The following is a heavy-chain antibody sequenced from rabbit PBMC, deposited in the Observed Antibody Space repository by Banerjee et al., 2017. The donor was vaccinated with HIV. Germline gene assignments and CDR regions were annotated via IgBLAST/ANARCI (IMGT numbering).Heavy chain of an antibody. D-gene: IGHD4-1*01. V-gene: IGHV1S40*01. CDR3: ARDLAGITGWNFGL. J-gene: IGHJ3*01. CDR2: IYIASDST. Sequence: QSLEESGGDLVQPGASLTLTCTASGFSFSRSNYMCWVRQAPGKGLEWIACIYIASDSTYYASWAKARFTISKTSSTTVTLQMTSLTAADTATYFCARDLAGITGWNFGLWGQGTLVTVS. CDR1: GFSFSRSNY.